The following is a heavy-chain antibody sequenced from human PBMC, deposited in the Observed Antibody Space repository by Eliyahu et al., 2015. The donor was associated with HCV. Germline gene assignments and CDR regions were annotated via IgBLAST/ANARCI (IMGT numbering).Heavy chain of an antibody. V-gene: IGHV3-21*02. CDR3: ATDAWGSPRALDY. CDR1: GFPFSRYT. CDR2: VSSTSTYI. D-gene: IGHD1-26*01. Sequence: EVQLVESGGGLVKPGGSLRLSCAASGFPFSRYTMNWVRQAPGKGLEWVSFVSSTSTYIYYADSVKGRFTISRDDAKNSVYLQMNSLRVEDTAVYYCATDAWGSPRALDYWGQGTLVTVSS. J-gene: IGHJ4*02.